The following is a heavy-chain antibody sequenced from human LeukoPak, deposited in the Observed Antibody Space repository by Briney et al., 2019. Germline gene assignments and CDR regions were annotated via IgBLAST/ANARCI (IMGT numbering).Heavy chain of an antibody. CDR3: ARLNGGY. Sequence: SETLSLTCTVSGGSISNYYWSWIRQPPGRGPEWIGYINDSGSPNYKPSLKRRVALSVDTSKNQFSLKVTSVTAADTAVYYCARLNGGYWGQGTLVTVSS. D-gene: IGHD1-1*01. CDR2: INDSGSP. V-gene: IGHV4-59*08. CDR1: GGSISNYY. J-gene: IGHJ4*02.